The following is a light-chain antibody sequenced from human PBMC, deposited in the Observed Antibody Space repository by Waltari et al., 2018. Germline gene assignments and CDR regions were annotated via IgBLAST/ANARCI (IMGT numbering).Light chain of an antibody. V-gene: IGKV3-11*01. J-gene: IGKJ4*01. CDR2: DTS. Sequence: EIVLTQSPVTLSLAAGERATLSCRASESVSNYLAWYQQKPGQSPTLLIYDTSKRATGIPGRFSGSGYGTDFTLPINNLEAEDFALYYCQQGVILPLTFGGGTKLEIK. CDR3: QQGVILPLT. CDR1: ESVSNY.